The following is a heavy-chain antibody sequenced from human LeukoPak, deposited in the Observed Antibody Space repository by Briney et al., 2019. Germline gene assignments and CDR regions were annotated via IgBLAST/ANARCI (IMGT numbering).Heavy chain of an antibody. CDR2: IKQDGSEK. Sequence: HPGGSLRLSCAASGFTFSSYWMSWVRQAPGKGLEWVANIKQDGSEKYYVDSVKGRFTISRDNAKNSLYLQMNSLRAEDTAVYYCARDFPGYSGYDDDYWGQGTLVTVSS. J-gene: IGHJ4*02. CDR3: ARDFPGYSGYDDDY. V-gene: IGHV3-7*01. CDR1: GFTFSSYW. D-gene: IGHD5-12*01.